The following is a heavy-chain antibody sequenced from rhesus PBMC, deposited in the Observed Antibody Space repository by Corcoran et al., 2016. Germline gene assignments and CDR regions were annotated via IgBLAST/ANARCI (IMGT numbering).Heavy chain of an antibody. CDR3: ARYSTVDTATAYYFDY. V-gene: IGHV4-80*01. CDR2: INGNSGST. CDR1: GGSFTSYW. D-gene: IGHD5-12*01. Sequence: QLQLQESGPGLVKPSETLSLTCAVSGGSFTSYWWSWIRHPPGKGLEWIGEINGNSGSTNYNPYRKSRVTISKDASKIQFSLQLSSVTAADTAVYYCARYSTVDTATAYYFDYWGQGVLVTVSS. J-gene: IGHJ4*01.